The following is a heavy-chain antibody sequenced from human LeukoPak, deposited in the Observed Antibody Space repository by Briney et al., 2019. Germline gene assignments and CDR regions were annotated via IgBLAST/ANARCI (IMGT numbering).Heavy chain of an antibody. CDR1: GGSLSSGSYY. CDR3: ARVGAHPAFDY. J-gene: IGHJ4*02. D-gene: IGHD1-26*01. Sequence: SETLSLTCTVSGGSLSSGSYYWSWIRQPAGKGLEWIGRIYTSGSTNYNPSLKSRVTISVDTSKNQFSLKLTSVTAADTAVYYCARVGAHPAFDYWGQGTLVTVSS. CDR2: IYTSGST. V-gene: IGHV4-61*02.